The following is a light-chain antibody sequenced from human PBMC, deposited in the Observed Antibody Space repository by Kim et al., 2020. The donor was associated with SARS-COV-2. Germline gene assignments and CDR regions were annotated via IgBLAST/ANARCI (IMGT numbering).Light chain of an antibody. CDR1: QSVSSY. J-gene: IGKJ2*01. V-gene: IGKV3-11*01. CDR3: QQRSNWSYT. Sequence: SLSPGERATLSCRASQSVSSYLAWYQQKPGQAPRLLIYDASNRATGIPARFSGSGSGTDLTLTISSLEPEDFAVYYCQQRSNWSYTFGQGTKLEI. CDR2: DAS.